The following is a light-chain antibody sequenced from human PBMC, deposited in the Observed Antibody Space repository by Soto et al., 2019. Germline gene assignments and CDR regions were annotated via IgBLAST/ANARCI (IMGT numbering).Light chain of an antibody. J-gene: IGLJ1*01. CDR1: SSDVGGYKY. Sequence: QSVLTQPASVSGSPGQSITISCAGSSSDVGGYKYVSWYQQLPGNAPKLIIYEVTIRPSGVSNRFSGSKSGNTASLTISGLKAEDEDDYYCSSYSSSSISYVFGTGTKLTVL. CDR2: EVT. CDR3: SSYSSSSISYV. V-gene: IGLV2-14*01.